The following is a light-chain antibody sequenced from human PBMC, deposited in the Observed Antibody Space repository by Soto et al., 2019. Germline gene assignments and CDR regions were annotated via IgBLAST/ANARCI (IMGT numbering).Light chain of an antibody. V-gene: IGKV1-39*01. CDR3: QQSYFTPLT. J-gene: IGKJ4*01. CDR1: QSIGRY. CDR2: AAS. Sequence: DVQMTQSPSSLSASVGDRVTITCRASQSIGRYLSWYQQKPGKAPKLLMYAASSLQSGVPSRFSGSGSGTDFTLTISSLQPEDFATYYCQQSYFTPLTFGGGTKVEIK.